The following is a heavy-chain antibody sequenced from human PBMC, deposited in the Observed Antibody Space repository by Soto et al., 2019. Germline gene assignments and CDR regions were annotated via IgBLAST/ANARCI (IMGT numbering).Heavy chain of an antibody. CDR2: IYYSGST. V-gene: IGHV4-59*01. CDR3: ARHTYEEVAFDI. CDR1: GGSISSYY. D-gene: IGHD5-12*01. J-gene: IGHJ3*02. Sequence: SETLSLTCTVSGGSISSYYWSWIRQPPGKGLEWIGYIYYSGSTNYNPSLKSRVTISVDTSKNQFSLKLSSVTAADTAVYYCARHTYEEVAFDIWGQGTMVTVSS.